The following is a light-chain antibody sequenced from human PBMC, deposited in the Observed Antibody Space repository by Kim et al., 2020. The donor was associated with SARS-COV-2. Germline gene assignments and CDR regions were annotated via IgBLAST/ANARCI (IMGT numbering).Light chain of an antibody. Sequence: SYELTQPPSVSVSPGQTASITCSGDKLGDKYASWYQQKPGQSPVLVIYQDSKRPSGIPERFSGSNSGNTATLSISGTQAMDEADYYCQAWDSNISVVFGGGTQLTVL. CDR1: KLGDKY. V-gene: IGLV3-1*01. CDR2: QDS. J-gene: IGLJ2*01. CDR3: QAWDSNISVV.